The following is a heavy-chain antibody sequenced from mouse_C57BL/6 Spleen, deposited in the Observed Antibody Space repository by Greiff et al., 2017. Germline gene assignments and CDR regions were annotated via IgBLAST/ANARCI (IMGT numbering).Heavy chain of an antibody. V-gene: IGHV1-82*01. CDR1: GYAFSSSW. J-gene: IGHJ4*01. CDR2: IYPGDGDT. CDR3: ARAKDYYGNYYAMDY. D-gene: IGHD2-1*01. Sequence: VKLVESGPELVKPGASVKISCKASGYAFSSSWMNWVKQRPGKGLEWIGRIYPGDGDTNYNGKFKGKATLTADKSSSTAYMQLSSLTSEDSAVYFCARAKDYYGNYYAMDYWGQGTSVTVSS.